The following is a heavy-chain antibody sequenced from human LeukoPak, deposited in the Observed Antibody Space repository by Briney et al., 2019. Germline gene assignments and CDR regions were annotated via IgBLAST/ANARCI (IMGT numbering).Heavy chain of an antibody. D-gene: IGHD3-10*01. V-gene: IGHV4-59*12. J-gene: IGHJ6*03. CDR3: ARGRRMVRGVITHYYYYMDV. CDR1: GGSISSYY. CDR2: IYYSGNT. Sequence: SETLSLTCTVSGGSISSYYWSWIRQPPGKGLEWIGYIYYSGNTNYNPSLKSRVTISVDTSKNQFSLKPSSVTAADTAVYYCARGRRMVRGVITHYYYYMDVWGKGTTVTVSS.